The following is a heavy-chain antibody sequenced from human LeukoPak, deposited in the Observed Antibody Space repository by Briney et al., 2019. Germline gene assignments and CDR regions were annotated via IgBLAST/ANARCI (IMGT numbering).Heavy chain of an antibody. CDR1: GYTFTSNY. J-gene: IGHJ4*02. CDR3: AKDQEGLDY. V-gene: IGHV1-46*01. CDR2: IYPRDGST. Sequence: ASVKVSCKASGYTFTSNYIHWVRQAPGQGLEWMGMIYPRDGSTSYAQKFQGRVTVTRDTSTSTVHMELSGLRSEDTAVYYCAKDQEGLDYWGQGTLVTVSS.